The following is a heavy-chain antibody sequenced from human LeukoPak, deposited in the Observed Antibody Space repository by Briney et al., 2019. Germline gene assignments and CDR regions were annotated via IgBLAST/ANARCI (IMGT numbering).Heavy chain of an antibody. CDR2: ISCDGSNK. V-gene: IGHV3-30*18. J-gene: IGHJ5*02. Sequence: GGSLRLSCAASRFTFSSYGMHWVRQAPGKGLEWVAVISCDGSNKYYADSVKGRFTISRDNSKNTVYLQMNSLRAEDTAVYYCAKASNNWFDPWGQGTLVSVFS. CDR1: RFTFSSYG. CDR3: AKASNNWFDP.